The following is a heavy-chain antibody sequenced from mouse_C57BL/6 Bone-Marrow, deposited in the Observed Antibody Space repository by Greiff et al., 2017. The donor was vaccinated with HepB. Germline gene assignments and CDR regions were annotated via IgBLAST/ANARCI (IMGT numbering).Heavy chain of an antibody. CDR1: GFNIKDDY. CDR2: IDPENGDT. V-gene: IGHV14-4*01. CDR3: TTDGYYRYFDV. Sequence: VQLKESGAELVRPGASVKLSCTASGFNIKDDYMHWVKQRPEQGLEWIGWIDPENGDTEYASKFQGKATITADTSSNTAYLQLSSLTSEDTAVYYCTTDGYYRYFDVWGTGTTVTVSS. J-gene: IGHJ1*03. D-gene: IGHD2-3*01.